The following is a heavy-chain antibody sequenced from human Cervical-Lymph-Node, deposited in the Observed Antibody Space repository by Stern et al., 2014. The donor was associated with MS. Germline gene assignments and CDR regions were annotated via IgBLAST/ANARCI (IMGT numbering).Heavy chain of an antibody. Sequence: QVTLKESGPALVKPTQTLTLTCTFSGFSLRTSGMYVSWVRQSPGKALEWLALIDWDCDRYYGTSLKARLSISKVTSKNQVILTMTNMDPVDTGTYYCARINGGADGTGVDYWGQGTLVTVSS. J-gene: IGHJ4*02. CDR2: IDWDCDR. CDR1: GFSLRTSGMY. CDR3: ARINGGADGTGVDY. V-gene: IGHV2-70*20. D-gene: IGHD1/OR15-1a*01.